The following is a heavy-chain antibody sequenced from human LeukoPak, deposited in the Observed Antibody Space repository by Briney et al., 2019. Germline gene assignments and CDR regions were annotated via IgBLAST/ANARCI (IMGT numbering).Heavy chain of an antibody. V-gene: IGHV3-7*01. CDR2: IKQDGRDK. D-gene: IGHD3-3*01. CDR1: GFTFSSYW. CDR3: ARDDYWTNYGCYFDS. J-gene: IGHJ4*02. Sequence: GGSLRLSCAASGFTFSSYWISWVRQAPGKGLEWVANIKQDGRDKTYADSGKGRFTISRDNAKNSLYLQMDSLRAEDTAIYYCARDDYWTNYGCYFDSWGQGALVTVSS.